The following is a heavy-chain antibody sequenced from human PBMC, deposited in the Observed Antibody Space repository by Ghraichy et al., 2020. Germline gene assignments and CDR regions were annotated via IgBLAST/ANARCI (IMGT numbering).Heavy chain of an antibody. CDR1: GGSIKNYY. CDR2: VYYSGST. J-gene: IGHJ6*02. Sequence: TLSLTCTVSGGSIKNYYWSWIRQPPGKGLEWIGYVYYSGSTNYNPSLKSRVTISVDTSKKQFSLRLRSVTAADTAVYYCARGDLESYTNYAGMLGYYYYGMDVWGQGTTVTVSS. V-gene: IGHV4-59*01. CDR3: ARGDLESYTNYAGMLGYYYYGMDV. D-gene: IGHD1-7*01.